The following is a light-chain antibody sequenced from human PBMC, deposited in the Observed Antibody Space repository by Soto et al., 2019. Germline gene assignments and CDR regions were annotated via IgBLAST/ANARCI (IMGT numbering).Light chain of an antibody. V-gene: IGKV1-33*01. Sequence: DIQMTQSPSSLSASVGDRVTITCQASQAISNFLNWYQQKPGKASELLIYDASNLETGVPSRYSGSGSGTDFTFTISSLQPEDIATYYCQQYDNLVTFGGGTKVEIK. CDR1: QAISNF. J-gene: IGKJ4*01. CDR3: QQYDNLVT. CDR2: DAS.